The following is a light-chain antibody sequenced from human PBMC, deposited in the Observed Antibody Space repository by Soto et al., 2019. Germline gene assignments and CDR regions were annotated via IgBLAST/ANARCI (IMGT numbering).Light chain of an antibody. CDR2: DAS. CDR1: QSVSSSY. CDR3: QQYET. J-gene: IGKJ1*01. V-gene: IGKV3-20*01. Sequence: EIVLTQSPSTLSLSPGERATLSCRASQSVSSSYLAWYQQKPGQAPRLLIYDASSRATGIPDRFSGSGSGTDFTLTISRLEPEDFAVYYCQQYETLGQGTKVDIK.